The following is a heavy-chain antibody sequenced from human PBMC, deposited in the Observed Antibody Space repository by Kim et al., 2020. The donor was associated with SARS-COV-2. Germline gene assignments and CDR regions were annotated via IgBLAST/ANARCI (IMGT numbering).Heavy chain of an antibody. V-gene: IGHV1-46*02. Sequence: ASVKVSCKTSGYNFNDYYLQWVRQAPGQGLEWVGIMNPSVGSTGYAQNFEGRVTMTRDMSTRTVSLKVTNLRPEDTAVYYCGRGWGEGVDGKRLGYWGQGTSVTVS. D-gene: IGHD3-16*01. J-gene: IGHJ4*02. CDR1: GYNFNDYY. CDR3: GRGWGEGVDGKRLGY. CDR2: MNPSVGST.